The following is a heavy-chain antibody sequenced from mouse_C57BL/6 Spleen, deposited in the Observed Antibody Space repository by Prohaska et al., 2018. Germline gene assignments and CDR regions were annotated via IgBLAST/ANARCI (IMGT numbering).Heavy chain of an antibody. Sequence: HGKSLEWIGDINPNNGGTIYNQKFKGKATLTVDKSSSTAYMELRSLTSEDTAVYYCARLGYYGSRDYYAMDYWGHGTSVTVSS. J-gene: IGHJ4*01. CDR3: ARLGYYGSRDYYAMDY. D-gene: IGHD1-1*01. CDR2: INPNNGGT. V-gene: IGHV1-18*01.